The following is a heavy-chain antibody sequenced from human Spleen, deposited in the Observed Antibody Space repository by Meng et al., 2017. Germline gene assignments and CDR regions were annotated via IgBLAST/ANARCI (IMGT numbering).Heavy chain of an antibody. D-gene: IGHD4/OR15-4a*01. J-gene: IGHJ4*02. CDR3: AKDARAYGAYFDS. CDR1: GFIFDDYT. Sequence: GGSLRLSCAASGFIFDDYTMHWVRQAPGKGLEWVSVISWDGDRTYYTDSVKGRFTMSRDNSKNSLHLQMNSLRSEDTALYYCAKDARAYGAYFDSWGQGSLVTVSS. V-gene: IGHV3-43*01. CDR2: ISWDGDRT.